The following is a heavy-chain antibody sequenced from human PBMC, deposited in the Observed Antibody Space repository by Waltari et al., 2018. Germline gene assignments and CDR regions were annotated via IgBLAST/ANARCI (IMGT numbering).Heavy chain of an antibody. CDR1: GFTFSSYS. D-gene: IGHD2-15*01. J-gene: IGHJ4*02. V-gene: IGHV3-21*01. Sequence: EVQLVESGGGLVKPGGSLRLSCAASGFTFSSYSMNWVRQAPGKGLEWVSSSSSSSSYIYYADSVKGRFTISRDNAKNSLYLQMNSLRAEDTAVYYCARDGRWQLPGLGYDYWGQGTLVTVSS. CDR3: ARDGRWQLPGLGYDY. CDR2: SSSSSSYI.